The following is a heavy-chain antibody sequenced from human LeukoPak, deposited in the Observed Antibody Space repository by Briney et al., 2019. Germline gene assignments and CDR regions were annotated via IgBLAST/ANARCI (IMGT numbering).Heavy chain of an antibody. CDR3: ARDGRVVPAAPYSGYLDY. J-gene: IGHJ4*02. CDR1: GGTFSSYT. CDR2: IIPIFGIA. V-gene: IGHV1-69*04. D-gene: IGHD2-2*01. Sequence: ASVKVSCKASGGTFSSYTISWVRQAPGQGLEWMGRIIPIFGIANYAQKFQGRVTVTADKSTSTAYMELSSLRSEDTAVYYCARDGRVVPAAPYSGYLDYWGQGTLVTVSS.